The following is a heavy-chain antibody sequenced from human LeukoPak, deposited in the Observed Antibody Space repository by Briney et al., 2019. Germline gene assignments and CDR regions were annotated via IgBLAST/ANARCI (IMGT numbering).Heavy chain of an antibody. CDR1: GGSISSYY. D-gene: IGHD3-3*01. CDR2: IYYSGST. CDR3: ARAEATIFGVVKGWFDP. Sequence: SETLSLTCTVSGGSISSYYWSWIRQPPGKGLEWIGYIYYSGSTNYNPSLKSRVTISVDTSKNQFSLKLSSVTAADTAVYYCARAEATIFGVVKGWFDPWGQGTLVTVSS. J-gene: IGHJ5*02. V-gene: IGHV4-59*01.